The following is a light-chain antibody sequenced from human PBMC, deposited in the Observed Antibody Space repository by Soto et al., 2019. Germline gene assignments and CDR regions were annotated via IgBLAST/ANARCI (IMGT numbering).Light chain of an antibody. Sequence: QLVLTQSPSASASLGASVKLTCTLNSGHSSYAIAWYQQQPEKGPRYLMNLNSDGSHSKGDGIPDRFSGSSSGAEHYLTISSLQSEDEADYYCQTWGTGAWVFGGGTELTVL. J-gene: IGLJ3*02. V-gene: IGLV4-69*01. CDR3: QTWGTGAWV. CDR2: LNSDGSH. CDR1: SGHSSYA.